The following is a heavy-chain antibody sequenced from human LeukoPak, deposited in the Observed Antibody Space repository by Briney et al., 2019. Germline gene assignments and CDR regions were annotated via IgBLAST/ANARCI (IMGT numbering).Heavy chain of an antibody. V-gene: IGHV4-59*01. Sequence: PSETLSLTCTVSGGSISSSYWSWIRQPPGKGLEWIGYTSYSGSTDYNPSLKSRVTMSVDTSKNQFSLKLSSVTAADTAVYYCARDRDSSGPYLDYWGQGTLVTVSS. J-gene: IGHJ4*02. CDR3: ARDRDSSGPYLDY. D-gene: IGHD6-19*01. CDR2: TSYSGST. CDR1: GGSISSSY.